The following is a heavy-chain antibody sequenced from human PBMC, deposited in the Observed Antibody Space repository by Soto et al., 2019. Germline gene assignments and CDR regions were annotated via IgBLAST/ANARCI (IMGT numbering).Heavy chain of an antibody. J-gene: IGHJ6*03. CDR1: GFTVSSNY. V-gene: IGHV3-66*01. Sequence: GGSLRLSCAASGFTVSSNYMSWVRQAPGKGLEWVSVIYSGGSTYYADSVKGRFTISRDNSKNTLYLQMNSLRAEDTAVYYCARALFDYSNPTYYYYMDGWGKGTTVTVSS. CDR2: IYSGGST. D-gene: IGHD4-4*01. CDR3: ARALFDYSNPTYYYYMDG.